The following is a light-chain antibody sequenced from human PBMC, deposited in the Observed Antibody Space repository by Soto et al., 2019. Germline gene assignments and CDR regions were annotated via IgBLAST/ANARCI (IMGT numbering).Light chain of an antibody. CDR2: GAS. CDR1: QSVSSSF. V-gene: IGKV3-20*01. J-gene: IGKJ1*01. CDR3: QQYGSSPT. Sequence: ELVMTQSPLTLCASPGERATLSCWASQSVSSSFVALYQQKPGQAPRLLIYGASSRAAGIPDRFSGSGSGTDFTLTISRLEPEDFAVYHWQQYGSSPTFGQGTKVDI.